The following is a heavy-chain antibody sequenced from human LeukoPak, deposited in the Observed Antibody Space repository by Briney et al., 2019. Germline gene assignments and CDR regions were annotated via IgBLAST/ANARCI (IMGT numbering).Heavy chain of an antibody. D-gene: IGHD1-26*01. CDR2: INPNSGGT. CDR3: ARDVSQWGSNDAFDI. J-gene: IGHJ3*02. Sequence: ASVKVSCKAFGYTFTGYYMHWVRQAPGQGLEWMEWINPNSGGTNYAQKFQGRVTMTRDTSISTAYMELSRLRSDDTAVYYCARDVSQWGSNDAFDIWGQGTMVTVSS. V-gene: IGHV1-2*02. CDR1: GYTFTGYY.